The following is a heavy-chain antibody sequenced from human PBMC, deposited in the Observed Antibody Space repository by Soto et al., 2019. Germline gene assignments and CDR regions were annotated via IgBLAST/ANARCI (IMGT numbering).Heavy chain of an antibody. D-gene: IGHD6-13*01. CDR2: INPNSGGT. CDR3: ARAGYSSSWYDLSYYYYGMDV. J-gene: IGHJ6*02. Sequence: GASVKVSCKASGYTFTGYYMHCVRQAPGQGLEWMGWINPNSGGTNYAQKFQGRVTMTRDTSISTAYMELSRLRSDDTAVYYCARAGYSSSWYDLSYYYYGMDVWGQGTTVTVSS. CDR1: GYTFTGYY. V-gene: IGHV1-2*02.